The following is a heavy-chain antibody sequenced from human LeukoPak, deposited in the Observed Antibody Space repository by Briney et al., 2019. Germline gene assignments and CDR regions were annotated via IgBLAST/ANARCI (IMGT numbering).Heavy chain of an antibody. J-gene: IGHJ4*02. CDR2: INAGNGNT. CDR3: ARDKGSGSYHNCFDY. CDR1: GYTFTSYA. V-gene: IGHV1-3*01. Sequence: ASVKVSCKASGYTFTSYAMHWVRQAPGQRLEWMGWINAGNGNTKYSQKFQGRVTMTRDTSTSTVYMELSSLRSEDTAVYYCARDKGSGSYHNCFDYWGQGTLVTVSS. D-gene: IGHD3-10*01.